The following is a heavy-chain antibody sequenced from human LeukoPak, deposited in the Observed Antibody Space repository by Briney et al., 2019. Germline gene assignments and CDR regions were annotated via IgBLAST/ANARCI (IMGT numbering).Heavy chain of an antibody. J-gene: IGHJ3*02. Sequence: PSETLSLTCTVCVRSMNSFYWTWLRQPRGKELEWISYIYNSGSPNYNPSLKSRVTISTDTSKKQFSLRVRSVTAADTAVYYCARRLRIEGGTRRGDALDMWGQGTMVTVSS. D-gene: IGHD1-26*01. CDR3: ARRLRIEGGTRRGDALDM. CDR2: IYNSGSP. CDR1: VRSMNSFY. V-gene: IGHV4-59*08.